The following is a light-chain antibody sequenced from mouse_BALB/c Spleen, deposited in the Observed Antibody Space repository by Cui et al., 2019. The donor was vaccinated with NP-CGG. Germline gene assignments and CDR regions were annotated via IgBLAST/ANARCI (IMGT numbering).Light chain of an antibody. J-gene: IGLJ3*01. CDR2: GTN. CDR3: ALWYSNHWI. V-gene: IGLV1*01. Sequence: QAVVNQESALTTSPGETVTLTCRSSTGAITTSNYANWVQEKPDHLFTGLIGGTNNRVPGVPARFSGSLIGDKAALTITGAQTEDEAIYFCALWYSNHWIFGSGTKVTVL. CDR1: TGAITTSNY.